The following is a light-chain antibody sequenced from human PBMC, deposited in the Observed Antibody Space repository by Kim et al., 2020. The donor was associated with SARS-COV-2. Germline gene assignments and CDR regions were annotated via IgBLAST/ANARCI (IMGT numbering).Light chain of an antibody. J-gene: IGLJ2*01. Sequence: QSVLTQPPSASGTPGQRVTISCSGSSSNIGSNCVYWYQQLPGTAPKLLIYSNNQRPSGVPDRFSGSKSGTSASLAISGLRSEDEADYYCAAWDDSLSGRVFGGGTQLTVL. CDR3: AAWDDSLSGRV. CDR1: SSNIGSNC. V-gene: IGLV1-47*02. CDR2: SNN.